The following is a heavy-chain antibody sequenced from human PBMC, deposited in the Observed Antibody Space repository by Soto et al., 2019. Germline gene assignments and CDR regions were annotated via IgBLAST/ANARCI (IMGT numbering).Heavy chain of an antibody. CDR2: ISSSSSYI. CDR1: GFTFSSYN. CDR3: PSGGDCHCPLYYYCIGV. D-gene: IGHD3-16*01. Sequence: PWGTLTLSCSASGFTFSSYNMNWVRQAQGQGLEWVSSISSSSSYIYYSDSVMGRFTISTDNTKNSLYLQMNNLIVEDAAAYYFPSGGDCHCPLYYYCIGVLGQGNT. J-gene: IGHJ6*02. V-gene: IGHV3-21*01.